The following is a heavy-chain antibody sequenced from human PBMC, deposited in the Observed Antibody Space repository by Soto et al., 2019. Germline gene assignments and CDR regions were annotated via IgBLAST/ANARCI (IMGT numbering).Heavy chain of an antibody. CDR2: ISYDGSDK. V-gene: IGHV3-30*03. D-gene: IGHD3-10*01. CDR1: GFTFNSYG. CDR3: ASHLWFGELSLF. Sequence: GGSLRLSCAASGFTFNSYGMHWVRQAPGKGLEWVAVISYDGSDKYYADSVKGRFTISRDNSKNTLYLQMNSLRAEDTAVYYCASHLWFGELSLFWGQGTLVTVSS. J-gene: IGHJ4*02.